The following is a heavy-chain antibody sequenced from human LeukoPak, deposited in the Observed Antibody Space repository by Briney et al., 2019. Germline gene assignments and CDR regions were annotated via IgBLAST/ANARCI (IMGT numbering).Heavy chain of an antibody. V-gene: IGHV4-61*02. J-gene: IGHJ3*01. CDR1: GGSINSGSYY. D-gene: IGHD1-26*01. Sequence: SQTLSLTCTVSGGSINSGSYYWIWIRQPAGKGLEWIGRIYTSGSTNYNVSLKSRVTISMDTSKNQFSLKLSSVTAADTAVYYCARRLAGATTFLDAWGQGTLVTVSS. CDR3: ARRLAGATTFLDA. CDR2: IYTSGST.